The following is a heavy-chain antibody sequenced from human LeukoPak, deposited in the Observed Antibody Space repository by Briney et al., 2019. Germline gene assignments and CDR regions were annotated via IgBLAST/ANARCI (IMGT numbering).Heavy chain of an antibody. CDR1: GGSFIGYF. V-gene: IGHV4-34*01. CDR3: ASSYYDILTGYY. CDR2: INHSYST. Sequence: PSGALSLTCAVYGGSFIGYFCSWMGQPPGKQGEGMGEINHSYSTNYYPYLKSRVTISVDTSKNQFSLKLSSVTAADTAVYYCASSYYDILTGYYWGQGTLVTVSS. J-gene: IGHJ4*02. D-gene: IGHD3-9*01.